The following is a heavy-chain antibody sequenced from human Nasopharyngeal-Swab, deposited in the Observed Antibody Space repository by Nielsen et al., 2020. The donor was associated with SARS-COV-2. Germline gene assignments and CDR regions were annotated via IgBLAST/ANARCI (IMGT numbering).Heavy chain of an antibody. CDR3: AKDHYGSGSPIDY. V-gene: IGHV3-30*02. D-gene: IGHD3-10*01. J-gene: IGHJ4*02. CDR2: IWYDGSNK. Sequence: GGSLRLSCAASGFTFSSYGMHWVRQAPGKGLEWVAVIWYDGSNKYYADSVKGRFTISRDNSKNTLYPQMNSLRAEDTAVYYCAKDHYGSGSPIDYWGQGTLVTVSS. CDR1: GFTFSSYG.